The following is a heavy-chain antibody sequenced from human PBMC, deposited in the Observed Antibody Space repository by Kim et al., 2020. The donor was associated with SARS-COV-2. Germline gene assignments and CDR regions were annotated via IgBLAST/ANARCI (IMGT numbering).Heavy chain of an antibody. CDR1: GFTFSSYS. CDR2: ISSSSSYI. CDR3: ARARTILRFLEWFQFDY. J-gene: IGHJ4*02. Sequence: GGSLRLSCAASGFTFSSYSMNWVRQAPGKGLEWVSSISSSSSYIYYADSVKGRFTISRDNAKNSLYLQMNSLRAEDTAVYYCARARTILRFLEWFQFDYWGQGTLVTVSS. D-gene: IGHD3-3*01. V-gene: IGHV3-21*01.